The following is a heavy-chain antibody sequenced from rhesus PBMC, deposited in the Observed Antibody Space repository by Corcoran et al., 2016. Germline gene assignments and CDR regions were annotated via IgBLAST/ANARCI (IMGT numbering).Heavy chain of an antibody. D-gene: IGHD1-20*01. CDR1: GYTFTSSY. CDR3: TRGCWNNYFDC. CDR2: ISPYTGNK. Sequence: QVPLVQSGAEIKQPGSSVTLSCTASGYTFTSSYMHWVRQAPGQGLELIGLISPYTGNKHYLQNFNARVTITSDTPTSTGYMELSSLSSEDTAVYYCTRGCWNNYFDCWGQGVLVTVSS. J-gene: IGHJ4*01. V-gene: IGHV1-180*01.